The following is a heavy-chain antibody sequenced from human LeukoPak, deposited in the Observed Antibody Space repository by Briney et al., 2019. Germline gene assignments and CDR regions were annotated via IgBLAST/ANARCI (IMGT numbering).Heavy chain of an antibody. CDR2: IYYSGST. Sequence: SETLSLTCTVSGGSISSYYWSWIRQLPGKGLEWIGYIYYSGSTNYNPSLKSRVTISVDTSKNQFSLKLSSVTAADTAVYYCARSEWSNRRGGMDVWGQGTTVTVSS. CDR3: ARSEWSNRRGGMDV. J-gene: IGHJ6*02. CDR1: GGSISSYY. D-gene: IGHD3-3*01. V-gene: IGHV4-59*01.